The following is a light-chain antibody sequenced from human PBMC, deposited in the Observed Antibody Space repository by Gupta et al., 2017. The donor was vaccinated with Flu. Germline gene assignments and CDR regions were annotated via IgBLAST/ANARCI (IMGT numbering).Light chain of an antibody. CDR1: QTVYNN. J-gene: IGKJ4*01. Sequence: PGTLSVSPGERVTLSCRASQTVYNNLAWYQQKPGQAPRLLIYDASTRATGIPARFSGGGSGTDFTLTISGLQSEDFAVYYCQQYYTWPLTFGGGTKLEIK. CDR2: DAS. V-gene: IGKV3-15*01. CDR3: QQYYTWPLT.